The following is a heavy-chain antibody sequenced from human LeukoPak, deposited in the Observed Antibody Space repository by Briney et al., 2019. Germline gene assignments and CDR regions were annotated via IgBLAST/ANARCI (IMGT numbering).Heavy chain of an antibody. CDR3: ARVLGYQRGAWIDP. Sequence: PSETLSLTCAVYGGSFSGYYWSWLRQPPGKGLEWIGEINHSGSTNYNPSLKSRVTISVDTSKNQFSLKLSSVTAADTAVYYCARVLGYQRGAWIDPWGQGTLVTVSS. D-gene: IGHD2-2*01. CDR2: INHSGST. V-gene: IGHV4-34*01. CDR1: GGSFSGYY. J-gene: IGHJ5*02.